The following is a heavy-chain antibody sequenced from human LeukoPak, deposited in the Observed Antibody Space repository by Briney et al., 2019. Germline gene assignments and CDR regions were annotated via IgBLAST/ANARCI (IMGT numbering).Heavy chain of an antibody. CDR1: GFAFSNYN. Sequence: GGSLRLSCAASGFAFSNYNMNWVRQAPGKGLEWVAVISYDGSNKYYADSVKGRFTISRDNSKNTLYLQMNSLRAEDTAVYYCARGDRGITMIVVAHFDYWGQGTLVTVSS. CDR3: ARGDRGITMIVVAHFDY. J-gene: IGHJ4*02. D-gene: IGHD3-22*01. CDR2: ISYDGSNK. V-gene: IGHV3-30-3*01.